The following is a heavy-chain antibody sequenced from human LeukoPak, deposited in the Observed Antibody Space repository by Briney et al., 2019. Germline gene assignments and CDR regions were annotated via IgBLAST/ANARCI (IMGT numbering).Heavy chain of an antibody. J-gene: IGHJ5*02. CDR3: ARCRLGYCTGGVCYFGA. Sequence: SETLSLTCTVSGGSISTYYWSWIRPHPREGLEWIGYIYYSGSTNYNPSLKSRVTISVDTSKNQFSLQLSSVTAADTAVYYCARCRLGYCTGGVCYFGAWGQGTLVTVSS. CDR2: IYYSGST. V-gene: IGHV4-59*12. CDR1: GGSISTYY. D-gene: IGHD2-8*02.